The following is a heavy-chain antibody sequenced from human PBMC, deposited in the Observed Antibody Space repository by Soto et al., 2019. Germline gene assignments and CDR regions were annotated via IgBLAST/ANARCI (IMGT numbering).Heavy chain of an antibody. CDR1: GGSFSGYY. CDR3: ARIVVVPTALYYYYYGMDV. CDR2: INHSGST. Sequence: QVQLQQWGAGLSKPSETLSLTCAVYGGSFSGYYWSWIRQPPGKGLEWIGEINHSGSTNYNPSLKRRVTLPVDTPKNQFSLNLSSVTNADTAVYYCARIVVVPTALYYYYYGMDVWGQGTTVTVSS. V-gene: IGHV4-34*01. J-gene: IGHJ6*02. D-gene: IGHD2-2*01.